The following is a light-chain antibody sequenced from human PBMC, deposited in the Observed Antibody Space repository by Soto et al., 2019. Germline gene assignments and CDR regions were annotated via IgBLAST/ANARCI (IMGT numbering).Light chain of an antibody. CDR2: EVS. CDR1: SSDVGGYNY. J-gene: IGLJ1*01. Sequence: QSALTQPASVSGSPGQSITISCTGTSSDVGGYNYVSWYQQLPGKAPKLMIYEVSNRPSGVSIRFSGSKSGNTASLTISGLRDEDEADYYCNSYTSTSTPYVFGTGTKLTVL. CDR3: NSYTSTSTPYV. V-gene: IGLV2-14*01.